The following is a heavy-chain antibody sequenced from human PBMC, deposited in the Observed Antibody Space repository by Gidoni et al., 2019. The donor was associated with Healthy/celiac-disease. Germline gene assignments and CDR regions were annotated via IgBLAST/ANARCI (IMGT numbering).Heavy chain of an antibody. D-gene: IGHD3-22*01. CDR1: GCSISSYY. V-gene: IGHV4-59*08. Sequence: VQLQESGPGLVKPSETLSLTCTVSGCSISSYYWRWIRQPPGKGLVWIGYIYYSGSTNYSPSLNRRVTISVDTSKNQFSLKLSSVTAADTAVYYCARRGRDYYDSSGYFDYWGQGTLVTVSS. CDR2: IYYSGST. J-gene: IGHJ4*02. CDR3: ARRGRDYYDSSGYFDY.